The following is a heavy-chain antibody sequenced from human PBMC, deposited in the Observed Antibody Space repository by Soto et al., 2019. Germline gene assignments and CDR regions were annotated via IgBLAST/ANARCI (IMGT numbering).Heavy chain of an antibody. J-gene: IGHJ4*02. CDR2: ISWNSGSI. Sequence: GGSLRLSCAASGFTFDDYAMHWVRQAPGKGLEWVSGISWNSGSIGYADSVKGRFTISRDNAKNSLYLQMNSLRAEDTALYYCAKDRGYSSGWFHYWGQGTLVTVSS. D-gene: IGHD6-19*01. V-gene: IGHV3-9*01. CDR3: AKDRGYSSGWFHY. CDR1: GFTFDDYA.